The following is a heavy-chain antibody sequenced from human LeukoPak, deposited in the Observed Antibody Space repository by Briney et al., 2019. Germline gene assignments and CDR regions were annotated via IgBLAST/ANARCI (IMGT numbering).Heavy chain of an antibody. Sequence: PGRSLRLSCAASGFTFSGYWMQWVRQAPGKGLVWVSRINGDGSGTSYADSVKGRFTISRDNAENTLYLQMNSLRADDTAVYYCARVGGSWFSDYWGQGTLVTVSS. CDR1: GFTFSGYW. V-gene: IGHV3-74*01. J-gene: IGHJ4*02. D-gene: IGHD6-13*01. CDR3: ARVGGSWFSDY. CDR2: INGDGSGT.